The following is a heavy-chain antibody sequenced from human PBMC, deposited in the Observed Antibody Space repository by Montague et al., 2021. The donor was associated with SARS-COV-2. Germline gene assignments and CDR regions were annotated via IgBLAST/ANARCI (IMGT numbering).Heavy chain of an antibody. D-gene: IGHD6-19*01. V-gene: IGHV2-70*01. CDR3: ARVRTEQWLELSFDY. J-gene: IGHJ4*02. Sequence: PALVKPTQTLTLTCTFSGFSLRTSGMCVSWIRQPPGKALEWLALIDWDDDKYYSTSLETRLNISKDTSKNQVVLTMTNMDPVDTATYYCARVRTEQWLELSFDYWGQGTLVTVSS. CDR2: IDWDDDK. CDR1: GFSLRTSGMC.